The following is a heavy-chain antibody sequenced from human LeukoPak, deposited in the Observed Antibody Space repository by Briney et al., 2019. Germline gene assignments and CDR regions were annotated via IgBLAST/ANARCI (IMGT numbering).Heavy chain of an antibody. CDR3: AKVMGRLTYSSSWIPFDY. Sequence: GGSLRLSCAASGFTFSSYAMSWVRQAPGKGLEWVSAISGSGGSTYYADSVKGRFTISRDNSKNTLYLQMNSLRAEDTAVYYCAKVMGRLTYSSSWIPFDYWGQGTLVTVSS. J-gene: IGHJ4*02. CDR2: ISGSGGST. CDR1: GFTFSSYA. D-gene: IGHD6-13*01. V-gene: IGHV3-23*01.